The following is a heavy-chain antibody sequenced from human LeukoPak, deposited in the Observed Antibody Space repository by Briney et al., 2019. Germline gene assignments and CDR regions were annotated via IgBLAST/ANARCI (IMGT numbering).Heavy chain of an antibody. Sequence: ASVTVSCKASGYTFTSYGISWVRQAPGQGLEWMGWISAYNGNTNYAQKLQGRVTMTTDTSTSTAYMELRSLRSDDTAVYYCARDSLGVATHDDDYWGQGTLVTVSS. CDR2: ISAYNGNT. J-gene: IGHJ4*02. V-gene: IGHV1-18*04. D-gene: IGHD5-12*01. CDR1: GYTFTSYG. CDR3: ARDSLGVATHDDDY.